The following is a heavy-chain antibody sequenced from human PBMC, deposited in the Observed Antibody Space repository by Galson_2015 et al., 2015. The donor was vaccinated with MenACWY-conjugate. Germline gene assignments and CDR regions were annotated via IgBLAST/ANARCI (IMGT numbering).Heavy chain of an antibody. V-gene: IGHV3-74*03. CDR3: TRDSSYSNDY. CDR2: IKSDGTVT. D-gene: IGHD6-13*01. J-gene: IGHJ4*02. Sequence: WVRQVPGKGLVWVSHIKSDGTVTTYADSVKGRFTISRDNAKNTLYLQMNSLRAEDTAVYYCTRDSSYSNDYWGQGTLVAVSS.